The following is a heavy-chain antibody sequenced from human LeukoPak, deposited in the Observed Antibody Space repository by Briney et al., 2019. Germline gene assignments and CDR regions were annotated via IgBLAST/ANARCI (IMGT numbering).Heavy chain of an antibody. Sequence: ASVKVSCKASGYTFTDFALNWVRQAPGQGLEWMGWIKTNTGNPTYAQGFTGRFVFSLDTSVSTAYLQISSLKAEDTAVYYCARGREGIYYYGMDVWGQGTTVTVSS. CDR3: ARGREGIYYYGMDV. CDR2: IKTNTGNP. J-gene: IGHJ6*02. V-gene: IGHV7-4-1*02. CDR1: GYTFTDFA.